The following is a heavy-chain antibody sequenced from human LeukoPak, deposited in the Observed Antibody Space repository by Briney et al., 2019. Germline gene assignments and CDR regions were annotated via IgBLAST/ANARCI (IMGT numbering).Heavy chain of an antibody. V-gene: IGHV3-53*04. D-gene: IGHD2-15*01. Sequence: GGSLRLSCAASGFTVSVNYMNWVRQAPGKGLEWVSLISAGGITNYADSVKGRFTISRHNSKNTLYLQMNNLRPEDTAIYYCARLGGYHFGFDPWGQGTLVTVSS. CDR1: GFTVSVNY. CDR3: ARLGGYHFGFDP. CDR2: ISAGGIT. J-gene: IGHJ5*02.